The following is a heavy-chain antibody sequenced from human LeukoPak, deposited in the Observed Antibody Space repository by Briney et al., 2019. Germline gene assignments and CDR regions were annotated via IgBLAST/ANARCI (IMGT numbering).Heavy chain of an antibody. CDR3: ARASRSGYDY. V-gene: IGHV3-48*02. CDR2: IGHDSSPI. Sequence: PGGSLRLSCVASGFPFSSFGMNWVRQTPGKGLEWVSYIGHDSSPIYYADFVKGRFTMSRDSAKNSLYLQMKSLRDEDAAVYYCARASRSGYDYWGQGTLVTVSS. D-gene: IGHD3-22*01. J-gene: IGHJ4*02. CDR1: GFPFSSFG.